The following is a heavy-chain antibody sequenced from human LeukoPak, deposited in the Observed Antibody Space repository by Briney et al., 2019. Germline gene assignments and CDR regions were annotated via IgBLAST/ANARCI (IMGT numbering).Heavy chain of an antibody. CDR3: ARQIGSGYYANWFDP. D-gene: IGHD3-3*01. CDR2: IYYSGST. J-gene: IGHJ5*02. Sequence: SETLSLTCTVSGGSISSSSYYWGWIRQPPGKGLEWIGSIYYSGSTYYNPSLKSRVTISVDTSKNQFSLKLSSVTAADTAVYYCARQIGSGYYANWFDPWGQGTLVTVSS. CDR1: GGSISSSSYY. V-gene: IGHV4-39*01.